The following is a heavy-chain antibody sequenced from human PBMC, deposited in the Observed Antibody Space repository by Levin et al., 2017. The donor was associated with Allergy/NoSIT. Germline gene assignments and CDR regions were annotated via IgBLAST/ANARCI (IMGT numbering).Heavy chain of an antibody. Sequence: GGSLRLSCAVSGFTFSSYSMIWVRQPPGKGLEWVSSISSSSSHIYYADSVKGRLSISRDNAKNSLYLQMNSLRAEDTAVYYCARDLFDYWGQGTLVTVSS. J-gene: IGHJ4*02. CDR1: GFTFSSYS. CDR2: ISSSSSHI. CDR3: ARDLFDY. V-gene: IGHV3-21*01.